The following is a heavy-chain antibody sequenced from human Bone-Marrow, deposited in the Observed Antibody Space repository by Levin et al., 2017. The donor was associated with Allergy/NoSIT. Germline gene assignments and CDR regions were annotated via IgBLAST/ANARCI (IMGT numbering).Heavy chain of an antibody. Sequence: LSLTCAASGFTFGDHYMDWVRQAPGKGLEWVGRIRNKANRYTTEYAAYVKGRFSISRDDSENSLYLQINSLRIEDTAVYYCTRRRHTHGIDYWGQGTLVTVSS. D-gene: IGHD1-1*01. J-gene: IGHJ4*02. CDR1: GFTFGDHY. CDR3: TRRRHTHGIDY. CDR2: IRNKANRYTT. V-gene: IGHV3-72*01.